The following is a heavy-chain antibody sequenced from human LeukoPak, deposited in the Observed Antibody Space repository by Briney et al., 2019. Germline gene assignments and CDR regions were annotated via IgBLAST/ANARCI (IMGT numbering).Heavy chain of an antibody. CDR2: ISSSSSYI. J-gene: IGHJ4*02. CDR1: GFTFSSYW. CDR3: ASILVRGSQNFDY. Sequence: PGGSLRLSCAASGFTFSSYWMNWVRQAPGKGLEWVSSISSSSSYIYYADSVKGRFTISRDNAKNSLYLQMNSLRAEDTAVYYCASILVRGSQNFDYWGQGTLVTVSS. V-gene: IGHV3-21*01. D-gene: IGHD3-10*01.